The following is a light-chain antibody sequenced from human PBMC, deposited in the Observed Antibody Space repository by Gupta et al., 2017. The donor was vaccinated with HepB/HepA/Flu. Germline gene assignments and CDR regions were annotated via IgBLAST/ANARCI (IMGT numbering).Light chain of an antibody. J-gene: IGKJ1*01. Sequence: DIVITQSPDSLTVPLGERATINCKSSQSLMYSSKSKNYLAWYQQKAGQPPKLLIYWASTRDSGVPDRFSGSGSETDFTLTISSLQAEDVAVYFCQQDDSTPWTFGQGTKVEIK. V-gene: IGKV4-1*01. CDR3: QQDDSTPWT. CDR2: WAS. CDR1: QSLMYSSKSKNY.